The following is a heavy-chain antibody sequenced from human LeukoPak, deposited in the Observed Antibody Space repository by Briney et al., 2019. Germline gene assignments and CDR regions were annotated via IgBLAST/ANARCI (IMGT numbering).Heavy chain of an antibody. Sequence: GASVKVSCKASGYTFTSYGINWVRQATGQGLEWMGWMNPNSGNTGYAQKFQGRVTMTRNTSIGTAYMELSSLRSEDTAVYYCARSSGWYNDAFDIWGQGTMVTVSS. V-gene: IGHV1-8*02. CDR1: GYTFTSYG. CDR2: MNPNSGNT. J-gene: IGHJ3*02. D-gene: IGHD6-19*01. CDR3: ARSSGWYNDAFDI.